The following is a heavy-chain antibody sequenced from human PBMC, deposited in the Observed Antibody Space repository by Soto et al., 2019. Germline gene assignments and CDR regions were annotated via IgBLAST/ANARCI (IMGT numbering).Heavy chain of an antibody. CDR3: AREQWLVRTNYYYGMDV. V-gene: IGHV4-31*03. CDR1: GGSISSGGYY. Sequence: SETLSLTCTVSGGSISSGGYYWSWIRQHPGKGLEWIGYIYYSGSTYYNPSLKSRVTISVDTSKNQFSLKLSSVTAADTAVYYCAREQWLVRTNYYYGMDVWGQGTTVTVSS. CDR2: IYYSGST. D-gene: IGHD6-19*01. J-gene: IGHJ6*02.